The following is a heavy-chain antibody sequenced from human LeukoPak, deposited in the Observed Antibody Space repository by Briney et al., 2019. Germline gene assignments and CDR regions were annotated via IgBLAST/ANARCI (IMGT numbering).Heavy chain of an antibody. Sequence: GGSLRLSCAASGVTFSSYSMNWVRQAPGKGLEWVSSISSSSTYIYYADSVKGRFTISRDNAKNSLYLQMNSLRVEDTAVYYCARVGCSGGRCPGYGMDVWGQGTTVTVSS. J-gene: IGHJ6*02. D-gene: IGHD2-15*01. CDR1: GVTFSSYS. V-gene: IGHV3-21*01. CDR3: ARVGCSGGRCPGYGMDV. CDR2: ISSSSTYI.